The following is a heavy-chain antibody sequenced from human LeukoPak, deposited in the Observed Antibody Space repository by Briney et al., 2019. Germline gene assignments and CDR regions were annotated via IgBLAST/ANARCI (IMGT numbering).Heavy chain of an antibody. CDR3: ARLSTYSHSDF. D-gene: IGHD1-26*01. V-gene: IGHV4-59*08. Sequence: SETLSLTCTVSGASITTNYWSWFRQSPGKRLEWIGYIFYSGNTKYSPSLESRVTISVDTSKNHFSLNLKSVTAADTAVYYCARLSTYSHSDFWGQGTLVTVSS. CDR1: GASITTNY. CDR2: IFYSGNT. J-gene: IGHJ4*02.